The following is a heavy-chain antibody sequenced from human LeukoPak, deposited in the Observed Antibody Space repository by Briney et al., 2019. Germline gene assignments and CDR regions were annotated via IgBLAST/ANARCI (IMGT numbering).Heavy chain of an antibody. Sequence: ASVKVSCKASGYTSTSYDINWVRQATGQGLEWMGWMNPNSGNTGFAQRFQGRVTMTTNTSITTAYMELSSLRSEDTAVYFCARGGSSHDYYYYMDVWGKGTTVTVSS. V-gene: IGHV1-8*01. D-gene: IGHD6-6*01. CDR1: GYTSTSYD. CDR2: MNPNSGNT. J-gene: IGHJ6*03. CDR3: ARGGSSHDYYYYMDV.